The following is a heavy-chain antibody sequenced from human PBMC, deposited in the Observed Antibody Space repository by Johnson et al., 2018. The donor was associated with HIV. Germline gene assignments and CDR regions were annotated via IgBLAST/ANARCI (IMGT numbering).Heavy chain of an antibody. J-gene: IGHJ3*02. Sequence: VQLVESGGGVVQPGRSLRLSCAASGFTFSSYAMSWVRQAPGKGLEWVSAISGSGGSTYYADSVKGRFTISRDNSKNTLYLQMNSLRAEDTAVYYCAKAELVGALEGGAFDIWGQGTMVTVSS. CDR1: GFTFSSYA. D-gene: IGHD1-26*01. CDR3: AKAELVGALEGGAFDI. V-gene: IGHV3-23*04. CDR2: ISGSGGST.